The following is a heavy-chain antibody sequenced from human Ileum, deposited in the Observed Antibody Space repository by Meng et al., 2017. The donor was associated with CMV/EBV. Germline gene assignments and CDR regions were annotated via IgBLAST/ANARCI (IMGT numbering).Heavy chain of an antibody. J-gene: IGHJ4*02. V-gene: IGHV4-34*01. Sequence: SETLSLTCAVSGASFSDYFWSWIRQTPGKGLEWIGDINHSGTANYNPSLRSRVSISVDTSKNQFSLTLNTVTAADTGLYYCARLSCTRISCYRKPLDYWGQGTLVTVSS. CDR3: ARLSCTRISCYRKPLDY. D-gene: IGHD2-21*01. CDR2: INHSGTA. CDR1: GASFSDYF.